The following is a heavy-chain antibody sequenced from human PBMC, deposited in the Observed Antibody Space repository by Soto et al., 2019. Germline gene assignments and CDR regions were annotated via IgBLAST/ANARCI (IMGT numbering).Heavy chain of an antibody. Sequence: QVQLQQWGAGLLKPSETLSLTCAVYGGSFSGFYWSWIRQSPGKGLEWIGEINHRGSTNYNPSLKSRVTISVDTSKHQFSLKVNSVTAADTAVYYCARACGNCRGGSCLNFDYWGQGTLLTVSS. V-gene: IGHV4-34*01. CDR1: GGSFSGFY. CDR2: INHRGST. J-gene: IGHJ4*02. CDR3: ARACGNCRGGSCLNFDY. D-gene: IGHD2-15*01.